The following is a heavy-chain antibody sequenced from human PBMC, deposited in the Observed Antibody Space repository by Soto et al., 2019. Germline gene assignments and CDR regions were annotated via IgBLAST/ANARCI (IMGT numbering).Heavy chain of an antibody. CDR3: AGGTSSWFDY. J-gene: IGHJ4*02. Sequence: QVQLQESGPGLVKPSQTLSLTCTVSGGSISRDGYYWTWIRQHPGKGLEWIGYIYYTGITHYNPSLKSRVTISIDTSNTQSSLTVNSVTAADTAVYYCAGGTSSWFDYWGQGTRVTVSS. D-gene: IGHD6-13*01. CDR1: GGSISRDGYY. V-gene: IGHV4-31*03. CDR2: IYYTGIT.